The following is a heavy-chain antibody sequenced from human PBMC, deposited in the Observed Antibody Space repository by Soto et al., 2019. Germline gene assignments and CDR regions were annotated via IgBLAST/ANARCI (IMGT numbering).Heavy chain of an antibody. Sequence: QLQLQESGPGLVKPPETLSLTCTVSGGSISSRNYYWGWIRQPPGKGLEWIGNIYYSGSTYYNPSLKSRVTISVDTSKNHCSLKLSSVTAADTAVYYWARRSSAVAWNFDYWGQGTLVTVSS. CDR3: ARRSSAVAWNFDY. D-gene: IGHD6-19*01. J-gene: IGHJ4*02. V-gene: IGHV4-39*02. CDR2: IYYSGST. CDR1: GGSISSRNYY.